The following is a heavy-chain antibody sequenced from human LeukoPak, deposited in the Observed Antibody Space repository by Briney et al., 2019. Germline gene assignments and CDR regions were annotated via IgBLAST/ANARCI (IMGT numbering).Heavy chain of an antibody. V-gene: IGHV1-69*05. Sequence: SVKVSCKASGGTFSSYAISWVRQAPGQGLEWMGGIIPIFGTANYAQKFQGRVTITTDESTSTAYMELSSLRSEDTAVYYCARSKRGYYDSSGYFDYWGQGTLVTVSS. CDR1: GGTFSSYA. D-gene: IGHD3-22*01. CDR2: IIPIFGTA. J-gene: IGHJ4*02. CDR3: ARSKRGYYDSSGYFDY.